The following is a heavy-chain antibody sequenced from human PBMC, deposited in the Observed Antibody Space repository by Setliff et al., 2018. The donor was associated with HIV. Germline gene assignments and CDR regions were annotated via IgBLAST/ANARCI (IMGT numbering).Heavy chain of an antibody. CDR2: IIPIFGTA. Sequence: ASVKVSCKASGGTFSSYAISWVRQAPGQGLEWMGGIIPIFGTANYAQKFQGRVTMTTDTSTSTAYMELRSLRSDDTAVYYCARVGAYYQYYMDVWGKGTTVTVSS. D-gene: IGHD4-17*01. J-gene: IGHJ6*03. CDR1: GGTFSSYA. CDR3: ARVGAYYQYYMDV. V-gene: IGHV1-69*05.